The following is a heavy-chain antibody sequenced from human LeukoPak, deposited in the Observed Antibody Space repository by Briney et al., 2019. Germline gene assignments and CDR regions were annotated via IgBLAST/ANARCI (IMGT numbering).Heavy chain of an antibody. CDR2: ISGSSSYI. CDR3: ARDRIAVAATETSFDY. Sequence: GGSLRLSCAASGFILSRYNMNWVRQAPGKGLEWVSSISGSSSYIYYADSVKGRFTISRGNAKNSLYLQMNSLRAEDTAVYYCARDRIAVAATETSFDYWGQGTLVTVSS. V-gene: IGHV3-21*01. CDR1: GFILSRYN. J-gene: IGHJ4*02. D-gene: IGHD6-19*01.